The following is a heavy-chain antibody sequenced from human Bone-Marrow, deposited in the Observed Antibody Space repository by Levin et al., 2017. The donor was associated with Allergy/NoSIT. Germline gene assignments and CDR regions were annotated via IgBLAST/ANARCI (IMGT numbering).Heavy chain of an antibody. CDR1: GFTFSSYA. J-gene: IGHJ4*02. V-gene: IGHV3-30-3*01. CDR2: ISYDGSNK. CDR3: ARDGGLLWFGELLYPPTYFDY. D-gene: IGHD3-10*01. Sequence: GGSLRLSCAASGFTFSSYAMHWVRQAPGKGLEWVAVISYDGSNKYYADSVKGRFTISRDNSKNTLYLQMNSLRAEDTAVYYCARDGGLLWFGELLYPPTYFDYWGQGTLVTVSS.